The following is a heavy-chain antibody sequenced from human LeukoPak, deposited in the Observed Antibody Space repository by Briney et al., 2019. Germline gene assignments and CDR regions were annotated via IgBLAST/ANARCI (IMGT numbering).Heavy chain of an antibody. CDR3: SREYFDWL. CDR2: IRSKAFGGTP. V-gene: IGHV3-49*03. Sequence: GGSLRLSCRASGFTFGDYAMSWFRQAPGKGLEWVGFIRSKAFGGTPEHAASVKGRFTISRDDSKSIAYLQMNSLKTEDTAVYYCSREYFDWLWGQGTLVTVSS. CDR1: GFTFGDYA. D-gene: IGHD3-9*01. J-gene: IGHJ4*02.